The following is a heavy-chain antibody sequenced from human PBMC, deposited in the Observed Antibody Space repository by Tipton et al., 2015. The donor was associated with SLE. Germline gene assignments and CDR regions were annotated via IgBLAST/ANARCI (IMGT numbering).Heavy chain of an antibody. CDR1: GGSISSGYY. CDR2: IYHSGST. D-gene: IGHD1-26*01. J-gene: IGHJ3*02. V-gene: IGHV4-38-2*02. Sequence: TLSLTCTVSGGSISSGYYWGWIRQPPGKGLEWIGEIYHSGSTNYNPSLKSRVTISVDTSKNQFSLKLSSVTAADTAVYYCARDGVGAGAFDIWGQGTMVTVSS. CDR3: ARDGVGAGAFDI.